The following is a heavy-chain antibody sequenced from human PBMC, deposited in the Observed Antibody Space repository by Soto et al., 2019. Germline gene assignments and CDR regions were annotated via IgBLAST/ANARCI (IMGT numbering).Heavy chain of an antibody. CDR1: GYTFTSYA. Sequence: QVQLVQSGAEVKKPGASVKVSCKASGYTFTSYAMHWVRQAPGQRLEWMRWINARNGITKYSQKFQGRVTITRDTSASTANMEPSSLRPEDTAVYCCARGPGGPDGPGDYWGQGTLVTVSS. D-gene: IGHD2-15*01. J-gene: IGHJ4*02. V-gene: IGHV1-3*01. CDR2: INARNGIT. CDR3: ARGPGGPDGPGDY.